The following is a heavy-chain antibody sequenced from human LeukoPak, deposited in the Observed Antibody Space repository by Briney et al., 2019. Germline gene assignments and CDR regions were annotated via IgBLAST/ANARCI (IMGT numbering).Heavy chain of an antibody. CDR3: ARHKSSGSYPLDY. CDR1: GGSFRSYY. D-gene: IGHD3-22*01. Sequence: SETLSLTCTLSGGSFRSYYWSWIRQPPGKGLEWIGHIYFSGSTNYNPSLESRVTMSVDTSKNQFSLTLSSVTAADTAVYYCARHKSSGSYPLDYWGQGILVTVSS. J-gene: IGHJ4*02. CDR2: IYFSGST. V-gene: IGHV4-59*08.